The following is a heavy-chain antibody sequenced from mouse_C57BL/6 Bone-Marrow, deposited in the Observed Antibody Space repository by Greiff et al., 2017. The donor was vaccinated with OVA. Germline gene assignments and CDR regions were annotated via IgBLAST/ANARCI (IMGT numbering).Heavy chain of an antibody. Sequence: VHLQQSLPYLFHPVASFKISFKSSGYSCTAYNTNWVKQSNGKSLEWIGVINPNYGTTSYNQKFKGKATLTVDQSSSTAYMQLNSLTSEDSAVYYCAFYYGSSYRYFDVWGTGTTVTVSS. D-gene: IGHD1-1*01. CDR1: GYSCTAYN. CDR2: INPNYGTT. CDR3: AFYYGSSYRYFDV. V-gene: IGHV1-39*01. J-gene: IGHJ1*03.